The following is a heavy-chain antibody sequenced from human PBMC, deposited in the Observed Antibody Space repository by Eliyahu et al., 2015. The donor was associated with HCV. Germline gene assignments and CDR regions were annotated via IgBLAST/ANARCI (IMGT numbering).Heavy chain of an antibody. V-gene: IGHV4-34*01. CDR3: ARGPKARDSSGYYY. CDR2: INHSGST. D-gene: IGHD3-22*01. CDR1: GGSFSGYY. Sequence: QVQLQQWGAGLLKPSETLSLTCAVYGGSFSGYYWSWIRQPPGKGLEWIGEINHSGSTNYNPSLKSRVTISVDTSKNQFSLKLSSVTAADTAVYYCARGPKARDSSGYYYWGQGTLVTVSS. J-gene: IGHJ4*02.